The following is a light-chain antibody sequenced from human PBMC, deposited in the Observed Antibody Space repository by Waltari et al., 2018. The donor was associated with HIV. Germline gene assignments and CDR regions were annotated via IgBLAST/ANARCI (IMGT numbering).Light chain of an antibody. CDR2: GSS. J-gene: IGKJ1*01. CDR1: QNIGNS. CDR3: HQYHRYPQT. Sequence: AIRLTQSPSSFSASTGDRVTITCRASQNIGNSLAWYQHKQGSAPRLLIYGSSTLHKGVASRFSGSASGTNFTLTISCLQSEDFATFSCHQYHRYPQTFGQGTRVEMK. V-gene: IGKV1-8*01.